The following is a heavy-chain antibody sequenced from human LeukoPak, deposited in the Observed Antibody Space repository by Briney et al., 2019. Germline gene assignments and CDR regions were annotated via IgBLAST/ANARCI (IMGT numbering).Heavy chain of an antibody. CDR1: VFTFSDYY. Sequence: GSLRLSCVASVFTFSDYYMSWIRPAPGKGLEWISYITNSVTTIYYADSVKGRFTISRDNAKNSLYMQMNSLRADDTAVYYCARDRAGSGFGELNFDDWGQGTLVTVSS. J-gene: IGHJ4*02. D-gene: IGHD2-21*01. V-gene: IGHV3-11*01. CDR2: ITNSVTTI. CDR3: ARDRAGSGFGELNFDD.